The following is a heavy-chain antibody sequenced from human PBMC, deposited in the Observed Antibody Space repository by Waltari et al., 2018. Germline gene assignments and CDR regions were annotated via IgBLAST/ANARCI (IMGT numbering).Heavy chain of an antibody. CDR2: ISYDGSNK. V-gene: IGHV3-30-3*01. Sequence: QVQLQESGPGLVKPSQTLSLTCTVSGGSISSGGYYWSWVRQAPGKGLEWVAVISYDGSNKYYADAVKGRFTISRDNSKNTLYLQMNSLRAEDTAVYYCARAARITIFGVVFYFDYWGQGTLVTVSS. CDR1: GGSISSGG. CDR3: ARAARITIFGVVFYFDY. J-gene: IGHJ4*02. D-gene: IGHD3-3*01.